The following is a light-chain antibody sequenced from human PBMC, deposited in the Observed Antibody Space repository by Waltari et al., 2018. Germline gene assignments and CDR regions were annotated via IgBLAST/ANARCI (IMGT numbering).Light chain of an antibody. Sequence: DVQMTQSPSILSASVGDRVTITCRAGQSLSTWLAWYQPKPGKAPKLLIYKASTLESGVPSRFSGRGSGTEFTLTINSLQPDDFATYHCQQYSRSPWTFGQGTKVEI. CDR1: QSLSTW. CDR3: QQYSRSPWT. CDR2: KAS. J-gene: IGKJ1*01. V-gene: IGKV1-5*03.